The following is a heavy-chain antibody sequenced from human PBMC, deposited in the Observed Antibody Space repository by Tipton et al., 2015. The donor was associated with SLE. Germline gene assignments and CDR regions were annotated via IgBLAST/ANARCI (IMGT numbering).Heavy chain of an antibody. CDR2: IYSSGER. CDR3: ARGSDGEYVKYFDV. D-gene: IGHD4-17*01. Sequence: TLSLTCKVSGDSLSSYSWNWIRQSAGRGLEWIGRIYSSGERDYNPSLRSRVTMSIDASQNRVSLRLKSVSAADTAVNYCARGSDGEYVKYFDVWGPGTLVTVSS. V-gene: IGHV4-4*07. J-gene: IGHJ2*01. CDR1: GDSLSSYS.